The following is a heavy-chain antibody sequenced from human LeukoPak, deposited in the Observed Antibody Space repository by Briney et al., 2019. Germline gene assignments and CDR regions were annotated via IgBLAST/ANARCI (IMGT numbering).Heavy chain of an antibody. D-gene: IGHD1-1*01. Sequence: KPSETLSLTCTVSGGSISSYYWSWIRQSPGKGLEWIGYIYYSGSTNYNPSRKSRFTISVDTTTNQFSLKLSSVTAADAAVYYGAREGTAGYYYYYYMDVWGKGTTVTVSS. CDR1: GGSISSYY. J-gene: IGHJ6*03. V-gene: IGHV4-59*01. CDR2: IYYSGST. CDR3: AREGTAGYYYYYYMDV.